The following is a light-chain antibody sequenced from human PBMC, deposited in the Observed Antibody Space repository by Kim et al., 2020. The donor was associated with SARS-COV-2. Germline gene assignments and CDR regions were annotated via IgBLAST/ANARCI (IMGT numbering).Light chain of an antibody. J-gene: IGKJ1*01. CDR1: QSVSSW. Sequence: ASGGDRVTITCRASQSVSSWLAWYQQKPGKAPKLLIYGASSLEGGVPARFSGSGSGTEFTLTISSLQPDDFATYYCQQYNTYSQTFGQGTKVDIK. CDR3: QQYNTYSQT. V-gene: IGKV1-5*01. CDR2: GAS.